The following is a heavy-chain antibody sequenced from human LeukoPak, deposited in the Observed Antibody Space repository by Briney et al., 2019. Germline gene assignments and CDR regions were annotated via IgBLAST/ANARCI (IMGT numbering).Heavy chain of an antibody. CDR3: ASGYCSSTSCYPDY. D-gene: IGHD2-2*01. Sequence: GASVKVSCKASGYTFTSYGISWVRQAPGQGLEWMGWISAYNGNTNYAQKLQGRVTMTTDTSTSTAYMALRSLRSDDTAVYYCASGYCSSTSCYPDYWGQGTLVTVSS. CDR2: ISAYNGNT. CDR1: GYTFTSYG. J-gene: IGHJ4*02. V-gene: IGHV1-18*01.